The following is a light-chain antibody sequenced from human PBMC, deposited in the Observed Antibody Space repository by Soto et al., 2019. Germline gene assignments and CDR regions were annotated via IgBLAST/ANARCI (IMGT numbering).Light chain of an antibody. J-gene: IGKJ2*01. CDR2: DAS. CDR1: QNIYTW. V-gene: IGKV1-5*01. CDR3: QQYNSH. Sequence: DSHMTQSPSTLSAAAGDRVTITCRASQNIYTWVAWYQQKPGKAPKLLIYDASSLESGVPSRFSGSGSGTVFTLTISSLQPDDVATYYCQQYNSHFAQETKLEL.